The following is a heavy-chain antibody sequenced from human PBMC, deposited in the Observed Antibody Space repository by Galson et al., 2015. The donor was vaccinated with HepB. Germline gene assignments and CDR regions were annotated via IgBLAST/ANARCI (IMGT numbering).Heavy chain of an antibody. CDR3: AKVMGGNYGGLFDY. D-gene: IGHD4-23*01. CDR1: GFTLSIYG. CDR2: SSSVDGST. J-gene: IGHJ4*02. V-gene: IGHV3-23*01. Sequence: SLRLSCAASGFTLSIYGMSWVRQAPGKGPEWVASSSSVDGSTYYADSVKGRFTISRDNSKNSLYLQMNSLRAEDTAVYFCAKVMGGNYGGLFDYWGQGTLVTVSS.